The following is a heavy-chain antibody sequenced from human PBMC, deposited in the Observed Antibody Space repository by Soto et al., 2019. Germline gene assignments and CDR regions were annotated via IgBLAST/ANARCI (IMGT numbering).Heavy chain of an antibody. CDR1: GYTLTELS. V-gene: IGHV1-24*01. CDR2: FDPEDGET. Sequence: ASVKVSCKVSGYTLTELSMHWVRQAPGKGLEWMGGFDPEDGETIYAQKFQSRVTMTEDTSTDTAYMELSSLRSEDTAVYYCATGSLRGFWSGIPRAFDIWGQGTMVTVSS. J-gene: IGHJ3*02. CDR3: ATGSLRGFWSGIPRAFDI. D-gene: IGHD3-3*01.